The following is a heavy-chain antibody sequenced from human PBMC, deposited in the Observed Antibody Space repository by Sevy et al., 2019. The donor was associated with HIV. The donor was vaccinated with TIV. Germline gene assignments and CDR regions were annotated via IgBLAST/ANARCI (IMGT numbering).Heavy chain of an antibody. CDR3: EVTKDYYENSGNPFDY. V-gene: IGHV1-24*01. CDR2: FDPEDGET. D-gene: IGHD3-22*01. Sequence: ASVKVSCKVSGYSLSNLAMHWVRQAPGKGLEWMGTFDPEDGETIYAQNFQGRVTLTEDTSTDTAYMELSSLRSEDTAVFYCEVTKDYYENSGNPFDYWGQGTLVTVSS. J-gene: IGHJ4*02. CDR1: GYSLSNLA.